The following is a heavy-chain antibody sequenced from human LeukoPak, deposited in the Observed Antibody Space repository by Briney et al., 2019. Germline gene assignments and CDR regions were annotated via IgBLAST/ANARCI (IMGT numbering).Heavy chain of an antibody. J-gene: IGHJ4*02. Sequence: PGGSLRLSCAASGFTFSSYGMHWVRQAPGKGLEWVAVISNDGRNKYYADSVKGRFTTSRDNAKNSLYLQMNSLRAEDTAVYYCARDSSPSDFWSGYSPYYDYWGQGTLVTVSS. CDR3: ARDSSPSDFWSGYSPYYDY. CDR2: ISNDGRNK. CDR1: GFTFSSYG. D-gene: IGHD3-3*01. V-gene: IGHV3-30*03.